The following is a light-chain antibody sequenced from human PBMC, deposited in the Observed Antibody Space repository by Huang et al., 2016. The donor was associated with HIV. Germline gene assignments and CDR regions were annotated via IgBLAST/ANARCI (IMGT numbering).Light chain of an antibody. CDR3: QQYGSSPKT. CDR2: GAS. Sequence: EIVLTQSPGTLSLSPGERATLSCRASQSVKNNYLAWYQQKPGQAPRLLIYGASSRATGIPDRFSGSGSGTDFILTISRLEPEDFAVFYCQQYGSSPKTFGQGTKVEI. V-gene: IGKV3-20*01. CDR1: QSVKNNY. J-gene: IGKJ1*01.